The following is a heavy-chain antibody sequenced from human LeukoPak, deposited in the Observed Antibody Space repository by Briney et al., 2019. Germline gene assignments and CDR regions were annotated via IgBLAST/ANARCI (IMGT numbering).Heavy chain of an antibody. J-gene: IGHJ6*02. V-gene: IGHV4-59*01. Sequence: SETLSLTCTVSGGSISSYYWSWIRQPPGKGLEWIGYIDPSGSASYNPSLKSRVTIFVDTSKNLFSLILTSVSASDTAIYYCARDHWLFSSKTWYYYGMDVWGQGTTVTVPS. CDR3: ARDHWLFSSKTWYYYGMDV. CDR2: IDPSGSA. D-gene: IGHD3-9*01. CDR1: GGSISSYY.